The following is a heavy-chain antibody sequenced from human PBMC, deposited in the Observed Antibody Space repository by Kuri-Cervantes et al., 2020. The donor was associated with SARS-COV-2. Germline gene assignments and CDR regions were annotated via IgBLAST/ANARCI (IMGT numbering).Heavy chain of an antibody. CDR1: GYTFTDYY. J-gene: IGHJ3*02. Sequence: ASVKVSCKASGYTFTDYYINWVRQAPGQGLEWMGWINPNSGGTNYAQKFQGWVTMTRDTSISTVYMELSRLRSDDTAVYYCARSTAFRRLVVISQGGAFDIWGQGTMVTVSS. CDR2: INPNSGGT. CDR3: ARSTAFRRLVVISQGGAFDI. V-gene: IGHV1-2*04. D-gene: IGHD3-22*01.